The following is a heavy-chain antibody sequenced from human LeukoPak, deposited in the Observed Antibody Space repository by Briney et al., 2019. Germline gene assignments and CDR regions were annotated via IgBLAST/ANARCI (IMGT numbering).Heavy chain of an antibody. D-gene: IGHD3-10*01. V-gene: IGHV4-34*01. CDR2: INHSGST. Sequence: SETLSLTCAVSGGSFSGYYWSWIRQPPGKGLEWIGEINHSGSTNYNPSLKSRVTISVDTSKNQFSLKLSSVTAADTAVYYCARGGGGYGSGTPHYYYGMDVWGKGTTVTVSS. J-gene: IGHJ6*04. CDR3: ARGGGGYGSGTPHYYYGMDV. CDR1: GGSFSGYY.